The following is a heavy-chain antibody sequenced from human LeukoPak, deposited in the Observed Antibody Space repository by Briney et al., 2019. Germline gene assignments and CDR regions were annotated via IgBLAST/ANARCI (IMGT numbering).Heavy chain of an antibody. D-gene: IGHD1-1*01. V-gene: IGHV4-59*08. CDR1: GGSISSYY. CDR2: IYYSGST. CDR3: ARLLPRDSWNHGGHYYGMDV. Sequence: SETLSLTCTVSGGSISSYYWSWIRQPPGKGLEWIGYIYYSGSTNYNPSLKSRVTMSVDTSKNHFSLKLSSVTAADTAVYYCARLLPRDSWNHGGHYYGMDVWGQGTTVTVSS. J-gene: IGHJ6*02.